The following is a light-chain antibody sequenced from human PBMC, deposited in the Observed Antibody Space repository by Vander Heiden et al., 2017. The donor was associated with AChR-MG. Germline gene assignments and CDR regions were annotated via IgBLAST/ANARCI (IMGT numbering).Light chain of an antibody. CDR3: QQSYSTPT. V-gene: IGKV1-39*01. CDR2: ASS. Sequence: DIQMTQSPSSLSPSVGDSVTITRRASQSISSYLKWYQQKPRKAPKLLIYASSSLQSGVPSRFSGSGSSTDFTLTISVLQPEDFATYYCQQSYSTPTFGGGTKVEIK. J-gene: IGKJ4*01. CDR1: QSISSY.